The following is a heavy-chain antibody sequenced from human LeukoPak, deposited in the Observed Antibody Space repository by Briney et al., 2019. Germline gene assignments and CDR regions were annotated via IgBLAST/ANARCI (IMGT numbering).Heavy chain of an antibody. CDR2: FDPEDGET. J-gene: IGHJ4*02. CDR3: ATACSSTSCCYGIDY. V-gene: IGHV1-24*01. CDR1: GYALTELS. D-gene: IGHD2-2*01. Sequence: ASVKVSCKVSGYALTELSMHWVRQAPGKGLEWMGGFDPEDGETIYAQKFQGRVTMTEDTSTDTAYMELSSLRSEDTAVYYCATACSSTSCCYGIDYWGQGTLVTVSS.